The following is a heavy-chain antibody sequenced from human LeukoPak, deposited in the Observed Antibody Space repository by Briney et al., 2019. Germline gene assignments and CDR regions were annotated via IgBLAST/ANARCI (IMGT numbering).Heavy chain of an antibody. D-gene: IGHD3-10*01. J-gene: IGHJ6*04. Sequence: SETLSLTCAVYGGSFSGYYWSWIRQPPGKGLEWIGEINHSGSTNYNPSLKSRVTISVDTSKNQFSLKLSSVTAADTAVYYCARGPDYYGLGSQYGMDVWGKGTTVTVSS. CDR1: GGSFSGYY. CDR3: ARGPDYYGLGSQYGMDV. CDR2: INHSGST. V-gene: IGHV4-34*01.